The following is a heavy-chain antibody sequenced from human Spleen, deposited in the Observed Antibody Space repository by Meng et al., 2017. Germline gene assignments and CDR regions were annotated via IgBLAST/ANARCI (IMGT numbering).Heavy chain of an antibody. J-gene: IGHJ5*02. CDR1: GYIFTNYF. CDR3: ARRVALWFDP. Sequence: ASVKVSCKAFGYIFTNYFMHWVRQAPGQGLEWMGIINPSSGTTNYAQKFQGRVTMTRDTSTSTVYMELSSLRSEDTAVYYCARRVALWFDPWGQGTLVTVSS. V-gene: IGHV1-46*01. CDR2: INPSSGTT. D-gene: IGHD5-12*01.